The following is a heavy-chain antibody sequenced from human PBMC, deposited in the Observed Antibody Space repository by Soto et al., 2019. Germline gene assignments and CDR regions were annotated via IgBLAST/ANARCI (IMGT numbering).Heavy chain of an antibody. Sequence: PGGSLRLSCAASGFTFSGYYMSWIRQAPGKGLEWVSYISSSGSTIYYADSVKGRFTISRDNAKNSLYLQMNSLRAEDTAVYYCARDLRQSIAARRYWFDPWGQGTLVTVSS. D-gene: IGHD6-6*01. CDR1: GFTFSGYY. V-gene: IGHV3-11*01. CDR3: ARDLRQSIAARRYWFDP. CDR2: ISSSGSTI. J-gene: IGHJ5*02.